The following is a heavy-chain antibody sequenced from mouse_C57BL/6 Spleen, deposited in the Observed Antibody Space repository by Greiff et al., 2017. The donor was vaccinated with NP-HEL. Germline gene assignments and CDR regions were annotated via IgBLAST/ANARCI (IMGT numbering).Heavy chain of an antibody. Sequence: QVTLKECGPGILQPSQTLSLTCSFSGFSLSTFGMGVGWIRQPSGKGLVWLAHIWWDDDKYYNPALKSRLTISKDTSKNQVYLKIANVDTADTATYYCARIEGHYGSSPIDYWGQGTTLTVSS. D-gene: IGHD1-1*01. CDR3: ARIEGHYGSSPIDY. J-gene: IGHJ2*01. CDR1: GFSLSTFGMG. CDR2: IWWDDDK. V-gene: IGHV8-8*01.